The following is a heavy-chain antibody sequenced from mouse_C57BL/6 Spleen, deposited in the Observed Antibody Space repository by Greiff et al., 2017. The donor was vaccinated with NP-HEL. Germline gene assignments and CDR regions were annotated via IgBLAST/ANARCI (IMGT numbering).Heavy chain of an antibody. CDR1: GYTFTSYW. J-gene: IGHJ4*01. Sequence: QVQLKQPGAELVKPGASVKMSCKASGYTFTSYWITWVKQRPGQGLEWIGDIYPGSGSTNYNEKFKSKATLTVDTSSSTAYMQLSSLTSEDSAVYYCAREDDYDGDYAMDYWGQGTSVTVSS. CDR2: IYPGSGST. V-gene: IGHV1-55*01. D-gene: IGHD2-4*01. CDR3: AREDDYDGDYAMDY.